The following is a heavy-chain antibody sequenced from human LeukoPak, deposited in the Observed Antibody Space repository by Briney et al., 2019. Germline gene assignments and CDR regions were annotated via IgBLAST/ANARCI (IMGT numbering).Heavy chain of an antibody. J-gene: IGHJ2*01. CDR2: ISGSGFST. D-gene: IGHD3-22*01. CDR1: GFTFSSYA. Sequence: GGSLRLSCAASGFTFSSYAMSWVRQAPGQGLEWLSAISGSGFSTHYADSVKGRFTISRDNSKTTLFLQMNSLRAEDTALYYCAKDIEVAISGHYFDLWGRGTLVAVSS. CDR3: AKDIEVAISGHYFDL. V-gene: IGHV3-23*01.